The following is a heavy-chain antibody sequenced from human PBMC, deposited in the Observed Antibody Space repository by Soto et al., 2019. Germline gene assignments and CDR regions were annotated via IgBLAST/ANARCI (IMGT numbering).Heavy chain of an antibody. D-gene: IGHD2-15*01. Sequence: ASVKVSFKASGYTFTSYYMHWVRQAPGQGLEWMGIINPSGGSTSYAQKFQGRVTMTRDTSTSTVYMELSSLRSEDTAVDYCARARTVAANDYWGQGTLVTVAS. CDR1: GYTFTSYY. CDR2: INPSGGST. V-gene: IGHV1-46*03. CDR3: ARARTVAANDY. J-gene: IGHJ4*02.